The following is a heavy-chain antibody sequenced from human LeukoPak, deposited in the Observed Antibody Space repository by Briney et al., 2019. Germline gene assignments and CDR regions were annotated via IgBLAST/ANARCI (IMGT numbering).Heavy chain of an antibody. D-gene: IGHD3-10*01. CDR1: GGSISSYY. CDR3: ARDHYGSGSYSGWYFDL. Sequence: PSETLSLTCTVSGGSISSYYWSWIRQPPGKGLEWIGYIYYSGSTNYNPSLKSRVTISVDTSKNQFSLKLSSVTAADTAVYYCARDHYGSGSYSGWYFDLWGRGTLVTVSS. CDR2: IYYSGST. V-gene: IGHV4-59*12. J-gene: IGHJ2*01.